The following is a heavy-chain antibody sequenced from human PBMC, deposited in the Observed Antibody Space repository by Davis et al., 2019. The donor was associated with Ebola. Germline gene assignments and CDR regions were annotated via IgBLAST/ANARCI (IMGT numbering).Heavy chain of an antibody. CDR1: GGTFSSYA. CDR2: IIPIFGTA. D-gene: IGHD5-24*01. CDR3: ARGGYRRWLQTDY. Sequence: AASVKVSCKASGGTFSSYAIGWVRQATGQGLEWMGGIIPIFGTANYAQKFQGRVTITADESTSTAYMELSSLRSEDTAVYYCARGGYRRWLQTDYWGQGTLVTVSS. V-gene: IGHV1-69*13. J-gene: IGHJ4*02.